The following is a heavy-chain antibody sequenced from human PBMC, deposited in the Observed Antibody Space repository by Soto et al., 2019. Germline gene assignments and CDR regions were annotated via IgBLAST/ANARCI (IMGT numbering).Heavy chain of an antibody. D-gene: IGHD4-17*01. CDR1: GYTFSGYV. CDR3: ARPSGSYGDYAWSLSY. V-gene: IGHV1-18*01. Sequence: QVQLVQSGAEVKKPGASVKVSCKASGYTFSGYVIAWVRQAPGQGLEWMGWVSAYTGHTDYAQNLQGGVSMTTDTSTSTAYMELRSLTSDDTAVYYCARPSGSYGDYAWSLSYWGQGTLVTVSS. J-gene: IGHJ4*02. CDR2: VSAYTGHT.